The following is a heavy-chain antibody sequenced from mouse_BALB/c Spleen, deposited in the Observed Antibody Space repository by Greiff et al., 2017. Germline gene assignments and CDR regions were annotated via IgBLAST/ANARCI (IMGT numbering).Heavy chain of an antibody. CDR1: GFTFSSFG. D-gene: IGHD2-4*01. CDR2: ISSGSSTI. J-gene: IGHJ4*01. CDR3: ARNPPMITNYAMDY. Sequence: EVKLMESGGGLVQPGGSRKLSCAASGFTFSSFGMHWVRQAPEKGLEWVAYISSGSSTIYYADTVKGRFTISRDNPKNTLFLQMTSLRSEDTAMYYCARNPPMITNYAMDYWGQGTSVTVSS. V-gene: IGHV5-17*02.